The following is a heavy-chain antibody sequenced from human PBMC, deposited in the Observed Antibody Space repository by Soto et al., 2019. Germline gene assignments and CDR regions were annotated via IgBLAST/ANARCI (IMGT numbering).Heavy chain of an antibody. V-gene: IGHV1-18*01. Sequence: QVQLVQSGAEVKKPGASVKVSCKASGYTFNNYGISWVRQAPGQGLESMGWIGPYNGNTDHAQNFQGRVTMTTDTSTNTAYMELRSLRSDDTALYYCARCYCSVGRCYTCWHFDLWGRGTLVTVSS. CDR2: IGPYNGNT. CDR1: GYTFNNYG. CDR3: ARCYCSVGRCYTCWHFDL. D-gene: IGHD2-15*01. J-gene: IGHJ2*01.